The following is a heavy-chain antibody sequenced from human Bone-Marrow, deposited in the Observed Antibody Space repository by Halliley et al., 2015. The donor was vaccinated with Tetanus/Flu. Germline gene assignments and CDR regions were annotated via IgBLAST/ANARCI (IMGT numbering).Heavy chain of an antibody. V-gene: IGHV3-30*01. CDR2: ISFDGSEK. Sequence: ISFDGSEKKYADSVKGRFPIPRDNSKNTLYLQVNSLKTEDTAVYYCARDPGGLIPLYFDHWGQGALVTVSS. D-gene: IGHD3-16*02. CDR3: ARDPGGLIPLYFDH. J-gene: IGHJ4*02.